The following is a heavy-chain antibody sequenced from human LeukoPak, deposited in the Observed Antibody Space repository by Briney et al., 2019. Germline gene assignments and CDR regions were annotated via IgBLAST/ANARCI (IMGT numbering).Heavy chain of an antibody. CDR2: ISSSSSYI. D-gene: IGHD3-22*01. Sequence: GGSLRLSCAASGFTFSSYSMTWVRQAPGKGLEWVSSISSSSSYIYYADSVKGRFTISRDNAKNSLYLQMNSLGAEDTAVYYCARGALPPDVYYYDSSGYLGNYYFDYWGQGTLVTVSS. J-gene: IGHJ4*02. V-gene: IGHV3-21*01. CDR1: GFTFSSYS. CDR3: ARGALPPDVYYYDSSGYLGNYYFDY.